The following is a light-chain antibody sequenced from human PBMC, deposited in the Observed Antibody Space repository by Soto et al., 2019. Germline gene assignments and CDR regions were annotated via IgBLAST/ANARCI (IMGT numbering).Light chain of an antibody. CDR1: QSVSSN. CDR2: DGS. Sequence: EIVMTQSPATLSVSPGERATLSCRASQSVSSNLAWYQQKPGQVPRLLIYDGSTRALGIPARFSGSESGTEFTLTISSLQSEDFAVYFCQQYDDWPITFGQGTRLEIK. CDR3: QQYDDWPIT. V-gene: IGKV3-15*01. J-gene: IGKJ5*01.